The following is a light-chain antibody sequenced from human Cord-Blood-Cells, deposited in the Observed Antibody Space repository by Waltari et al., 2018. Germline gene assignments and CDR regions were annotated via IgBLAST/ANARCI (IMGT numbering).Light chain of an antibody. Sequence: EIVLTQSPATLSLSPGERATPSCRASQRVSSYLAWYQQKPGQAPRLLIYHASNRATGIPARFSGSGSGTDFTLTISSLEPEDFAVYYCQQRSNWPLTFGGGTKVEIK. CDR3: QQRSNWPLT. V-gene: IGKV3-11*01. J-gene: IGKJ4*01. CDR1: QRVSSY. CDR2: HAS.